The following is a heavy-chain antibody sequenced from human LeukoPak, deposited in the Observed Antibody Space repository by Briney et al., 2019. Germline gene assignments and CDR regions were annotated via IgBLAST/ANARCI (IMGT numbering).Heavy chain of an antibody. J-gene: IGHJ4*02. V-gene: IGHV6-1*01. CDR3: ARDRAFYGDYSSFDY. CDR2: TYYRSKWYY. Sequence: SQTLSLTCAISGDSVSSNSAAWNWIRQSPSRGLEWLGRTYYRSKWYYDCALSVKSQITINSDTSENQFSLQLNSVTPEDTAVYYCARDRAFYGDYSSFDYWGQGTLVTVSS. CDR1: GDSVSSNSAA. D-gene: IGHD4-17*01.